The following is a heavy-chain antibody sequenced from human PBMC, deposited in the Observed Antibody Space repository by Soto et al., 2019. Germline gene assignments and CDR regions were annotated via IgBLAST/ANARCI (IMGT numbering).Heavy chain of an antibody. D-gene: IGHD3-3*01. CDR1: GFTFSDYY. J-gene: IGHJ4*02. Sequence: QVQLVESGGGLVKPGGSLRLSCAASGFTFSDYYMSWIRQAPGKGLEWVSYISSSSSYTNYADSVKGRFTISRDNAKNSLYLQRNSLRAEDTAVYYCARVTTRYDFWSGYYTPKTRHLDYWGQGTLVTVSS. V-gene: IGHV3-11*06. CDR3: ARVTTRYDFWSGYYTPKTRHLDY. CDR2: ISSSSSYT.